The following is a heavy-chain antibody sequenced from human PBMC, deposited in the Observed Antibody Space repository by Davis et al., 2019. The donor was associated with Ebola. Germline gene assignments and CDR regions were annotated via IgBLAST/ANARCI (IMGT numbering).Heavy chain of an antibody. CDR1: GFTFSNAW. V-gene: IGHV3-15*01. Sequence: GGSLRLSCAASGFTFSNAWMSWVRQAPGKGLEWVGRIKSKTDGGTTDYAAPVKGRFTISRDDSKNTLYLQMNSLKTEDTAVYYCTDMHIRRTSYYDILTGYVEPYYFDYWGQGTLVTVSS. CDR2: IKSKTDGGTT. CDR3: TDMHIRRTSYYDILTGYVEPYYFDY. J-gene: IGHJ4*02. D-gene: IGHD3-9*01.